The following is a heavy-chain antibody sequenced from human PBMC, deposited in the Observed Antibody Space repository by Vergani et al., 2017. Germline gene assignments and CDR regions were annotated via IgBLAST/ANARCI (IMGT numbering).Heavy chain of an antibody. CDR2: ISSSSSYI. CDR3: ARQEDNWNGNWFDP. Sequence: EVQLVESGGGLVKPGGSLRLSCAASGFTFSSYSMNWVRQAPGKGLEWVSSISSSSSYIYYADSVKGRFTISRDNAKNSLYLQMNSLRAEDTAVYYCARQEDNWNGNWFDPWGQGTLVTVSS. V-gene: IGHV3-21*01. J-gene: IGHJ5*02. CDR1: GFTFSSYS. D-gene: IGHD1-1*01.